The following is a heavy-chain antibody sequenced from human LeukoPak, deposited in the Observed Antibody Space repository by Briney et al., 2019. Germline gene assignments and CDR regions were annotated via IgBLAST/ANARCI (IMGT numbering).Heavy chain of an antibody. D-gene: IGHD6-6*01. CDR1: GFTFTSSA. CDR2: VSISGGST. Sequence: PGGSLRLSCAASGFTFTSSAMSWVRKVPGKGLEGVSTVSISGGSTYSADSVKGRFTISRDNSKNTLYLQMNSLRAEDTAVYYCAKDRIAARPTFDYWGQGTLVTVSS. V-gene: IGHV3-23*01. CDR3: AKDRIAARPTFDY. J-gene: IGHJ4*02.